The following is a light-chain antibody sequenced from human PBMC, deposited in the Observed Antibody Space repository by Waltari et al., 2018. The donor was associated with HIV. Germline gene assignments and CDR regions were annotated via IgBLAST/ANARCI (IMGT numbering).Light chain of an antibody. V-gene: IGKV3-20*01. CDR2: GAS. CDR1: PSVSSTF. J-gene: IGKJ5*01. CDR3: QQYGNAVFT. Sequence: EIVLTPSPGTLSLSPGERATLSCRPSPSVSSTFFAWYQQKRGQAPRRRMYGASSRPTGTPDRFSGSGSGTDFTLTSSRLEPEDFAVYFCQQYGNAVFTFGQGTRLEIK.